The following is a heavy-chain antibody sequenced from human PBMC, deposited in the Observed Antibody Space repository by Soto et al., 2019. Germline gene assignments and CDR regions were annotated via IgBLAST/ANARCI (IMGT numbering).Heavy chain of an antibody. CDR1: GGSISSSSYY. J-gene: IGHJ4*02. Sequence: SETLSLTCTVSGGSISSSSYYWGWIRQPPGKGLEWIGSIYYSGSTYYNPSLKSRVIISVDTSKNQFSLKLSSVTAADTAVYYCARHRRTTLFDYWGQGTLVTVSS. V-gene: IGHV4-39*01. CDR2: IYYSGST. D-gene: IGHD4-17*01. CDR3: ARHRRTTLFDY.